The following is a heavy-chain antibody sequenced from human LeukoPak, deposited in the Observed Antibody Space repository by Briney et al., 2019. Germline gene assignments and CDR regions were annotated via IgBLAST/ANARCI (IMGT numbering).Heavy chain of an antibody. D-gene: IGHD4-17*01. CDR3: ARGRDYGLIDAFDI. CDR2: IIPIFGTA. V-gene: IGHV1-69*01. J-gene: IGHJ3*02. CDR1: GGTFSSYA. Sequence: GASVKVSCKASGGTFSSYAISWVRQAPGQGLEWVGGIIPIFGTANYAQKFQGRVTITADGSTSTAYMELSSLRSEDTAVYYCARGRDYGLIDAFDIWGQGTMVTVSS.